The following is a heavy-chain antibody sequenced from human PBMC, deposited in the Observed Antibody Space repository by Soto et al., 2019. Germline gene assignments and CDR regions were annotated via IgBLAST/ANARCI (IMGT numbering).Heavy chain of an antibody. CDR2: ISKSGGDT. CDR1: GFTFSTYA. CDR3: ARRPTATAS. V-gene: IGHV3-23*01. Sequence: EAQMLESGGGSVQPGGSLRLSCAASGFTFSTYAVAWVRQSPGKGLEWVSSISKSGGDTWYADSVKGRFTISRDNSKNTLYLQINSLRAEDTAVYYCARRPTATASWGQGTLVTVSS. J-gene: IGHJ5*02. D-gene: IGHD5-18*01.